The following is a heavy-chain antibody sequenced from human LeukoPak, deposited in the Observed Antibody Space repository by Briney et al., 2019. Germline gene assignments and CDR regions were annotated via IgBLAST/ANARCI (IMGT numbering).Heavy chain of an antibody. CDR1: GGSISSYY. CDR2: IYYSGRT. Sequence: SETLSLTCTVSGGSISSYYWSWIRQPPGKGLEWIGYIYYSGRTKYNPSLNRRVTMSLDSSRRHLSLNLSSLTAADTAVYFCAGYDHSNYLAYWGQGILVTVSS. CDR3: AGYDHSNYLAY. V-gene: IGHV4-59*01. D-gene: IGHD4-11*01. J-gene: IGHJ4*02.